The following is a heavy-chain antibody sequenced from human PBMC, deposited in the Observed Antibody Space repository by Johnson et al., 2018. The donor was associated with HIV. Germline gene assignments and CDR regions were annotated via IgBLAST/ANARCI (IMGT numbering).Heavy chain of an antibody. CDR1: GFTFSSYG. Sequence: QVQLVESGGGVVQPGGSLRLSCAASGFTFSSYGMHWVRQAPGKGLEWVAFIRYDGSNKYYADSVKGRFTISRDNSKNTLYLQMNSLRAEDTAVYYCAKIPADSSGTRSAFDIWGQGTMVTVSS. CDR3: AKIPADSSGTRSAFDI. V-gene: IGHV3-30*02. CDR2: IRYDGSNK. D-gene: IGHD3-22*01. J-gene: IGHJ3*02.